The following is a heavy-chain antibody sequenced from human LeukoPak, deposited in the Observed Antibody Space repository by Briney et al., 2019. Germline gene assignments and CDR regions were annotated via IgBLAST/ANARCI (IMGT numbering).Heavy chain of an antibody. V-gene: IGHV3-23*01. D-gene: IGHD5-24*01. CDR2: ISTSGESA. Sequence: GGSLRLSCPVSGFTFSSYAMSWVRQAPGRGLEWVSVISTSGESAYYADSVKGRFSISGDNSQNTLYLQMNSLRGEDAAIYYCAKKMEEMAIPSPFEIRGQGTMVIVSS. J-gene: IGHJ3*02. CDR3: AKKMEEMAIPSPFEI. CDR1: GFTFSSYA.